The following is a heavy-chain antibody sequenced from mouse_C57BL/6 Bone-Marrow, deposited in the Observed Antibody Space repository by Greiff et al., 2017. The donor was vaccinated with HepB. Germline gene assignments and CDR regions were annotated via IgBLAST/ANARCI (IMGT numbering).Heavy chain of an antibody. CDR1: GYTFTSYG. CDR2: IYPRSGNT. D-gene: IGHD1-1*01. CDR3: ARALSITTVVATEHWYFDV. J-gene: IGHJ1*03. Sequence: QVHVKQSGAELARPGASVKLSCKASGYTFTSYGISWVKQRTGQGLEWIGEIYPRSGNTYYNEKFKGKATLTADKSSSTAYMELRSLTSEDSAVYFWARALSITTVVATEHWYFDVWGTGTTVTVSS. V-gene: IGHV1-81*01.